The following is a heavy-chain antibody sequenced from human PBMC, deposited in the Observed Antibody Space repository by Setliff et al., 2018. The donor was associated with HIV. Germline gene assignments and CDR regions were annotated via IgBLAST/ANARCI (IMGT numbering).Heavy chain of an antibody. CDR1: GYSISTAYY. CDR2: VHHSGST. Sequence: SETLSLTCAVSGYSISTAYYWAWIRQPPGKGLEWIGGVHHSGSTHYNPSLRSRVTISVDTSKSQFSLKLSSVTAADTAVYYCARGVPLLPPHYWGQGTLVTVSS. CDR3: ARGVPLLPPHY. V-gene: IGHV4-38-2*01. J-gene: IGHJ4*02. D-gene: IGHD2-21*02.